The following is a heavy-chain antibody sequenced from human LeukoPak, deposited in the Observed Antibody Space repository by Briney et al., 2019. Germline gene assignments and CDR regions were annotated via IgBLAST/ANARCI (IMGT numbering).Heavy chain of an antibody. D-gene: IGHD6-6*01. Sequence: GASVKVSCKASGYTFTTYYLHWVRQAPGQGLDWMGIINPSGGATSYAQKSQGRVTLTTDTSTSTAYMELRSLRSDDTAVYYCARDREQLGIDYWGQGTLVTVSS. CDR2: INPSGGAT. V-gene: IGHV1-46*01. J-gene: IGHJ4*02. CDR3: ARDREQLGIDY. CDR1: GYTFTTYY.